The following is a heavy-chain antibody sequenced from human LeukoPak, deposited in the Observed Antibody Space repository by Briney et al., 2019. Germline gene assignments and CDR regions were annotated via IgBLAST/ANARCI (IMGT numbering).Heavy chain of an antibody. Sequence: PSRTLSLTCTVSGGSISSGDYYWSWIRQPPGKGLEWIGYIYYSGSTYYNPSLKSRVIISVDTSKNQLSLKLSSVTAADTAVYYCARLTVTEYFDYWGQGTLVTVSS. V-gene: IGHV4-30-4*08. J-gene: IGHJ4*02. CDR2: IYYSGST. D-gene: IGHD4-17*01. CDR3: ARLTVTEYFDY. CDR1: GGSISSGDYY.